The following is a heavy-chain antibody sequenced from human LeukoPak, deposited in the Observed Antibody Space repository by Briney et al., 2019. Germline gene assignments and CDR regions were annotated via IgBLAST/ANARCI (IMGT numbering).Heavy chain of an antibody. CDR3: ASEKWVKREGVYYYYGITV. J-gene: IGHJ6*02. D-gene: IGHD1-26*01. Sequence: ASVKVSCKSSGYPFNTYDINWVRQATGQGLGWVGWMNPNSGNTKCAQKFEGTVTMPRDTAMGTAYMELSSLTSEDTAVYYCASEKWVKREGVYYYYGITVWGQGTTVTVSS. CDR2: MNPNSGNT. CDR1: GYPFNTYD. V-gene: IGHV1-8*01.